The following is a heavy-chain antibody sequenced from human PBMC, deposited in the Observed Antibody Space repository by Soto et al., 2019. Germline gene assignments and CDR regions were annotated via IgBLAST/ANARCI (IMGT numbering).Heavy chain of an antibody. CDR3: AKDLDILTGYLLG. CDR1: GGTFSSYA. CDR2: IIPIFGTA. Sequence: SVKVSCKASGGTFSSYAISWVRQAPGQGLEWMGGIIPIFGTANYAQKFQGRVTITADESTSTAYMELSSLRSEDTAVYYCAKDLDILTGYLLGWGQGTLVTVSS. V-gene: IGHV1-69*13. D-gene: IGHD3-9*01. J-gene: IGHJ4*02.